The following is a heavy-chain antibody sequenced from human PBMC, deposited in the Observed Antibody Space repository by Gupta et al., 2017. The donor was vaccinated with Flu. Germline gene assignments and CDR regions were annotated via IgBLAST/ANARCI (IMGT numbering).Heavy chain of an antibody. V-gene: IGHV4-34*01. D-gene: IGHD2-2*01. CDR2: INHSGST. CDR1: GGSFSGYY. CDR3: ARVRYCSSTSCYLNWFDP. Sequence: QVQLQQWGAGLLKPSETLSLTCAVYGGSFSGYYWSWIRQPPGKGLEWIGEINHSGSTNYNPSLKRRVTISVDTSKNQFSLKLSSVTAADTAVYDCARVRYCSSTSCYLNWFDPWGQVTLVTVSS. J-gene: IGHJ5*02.